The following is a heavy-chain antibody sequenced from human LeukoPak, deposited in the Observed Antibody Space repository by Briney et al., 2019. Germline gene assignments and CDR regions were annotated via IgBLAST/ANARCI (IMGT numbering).Heavy chain of an antibody. Sequence: SSETLSLTCTVSGGSISSSSYYWGWIRQPPGKGLEWIGSIYYSGSTNYNSSLKSRVTISVDTSKNQFSLKLSSVTAADTAVYYCARIGSSGWPNFDYWGQGTLVTVSS. J-gene: IGHJ4*02. V-gene: IGHV4-39*07. CDR1: GGSISSSSYY. D-gene: IGHD6-19*01. CDR3: ARIGSSGWPNFDY. CDR2: IYYSGST.